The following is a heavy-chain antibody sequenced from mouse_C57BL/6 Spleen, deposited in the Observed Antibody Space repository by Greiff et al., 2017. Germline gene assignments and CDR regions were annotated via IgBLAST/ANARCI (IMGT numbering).Heavy chain of an antibody. J-gene: IGHJ1*03. Sequence: VQLQQPGTELVKPGASVKLSCKASGYTFTSYWMHWVKQRPGQGLEWIGNINPSNGGTNYNEKFKSKATLTVDKSSSTAYMQLSSLTSEDSAVYYCAREEGDGYWYFDVWGTGTTVTVSS. CDR3: AREEGDGYWYFDV. CDR2: INPSNGGT. D-gene: IGHD2-3*01. CDR1: GYTFTSYW. V-gene: IGHV1-53*01.